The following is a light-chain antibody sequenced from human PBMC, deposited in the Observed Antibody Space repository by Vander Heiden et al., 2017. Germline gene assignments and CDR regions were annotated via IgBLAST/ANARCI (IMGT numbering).Light chain of an antibody. Sequence: ELALTQSPATLSLSPGARPTLSCRASQRVSSYLSWYQQKPGQAPRLLIYDASTRATGIPARFSGSGSGTDFTLTISSLEPEDFAVYYCQQRSNWPPYTFGQGTKLEIK. V-gene: IGKV3-11*01. J-gene: IGKJ2*01. CDR1: QRVSSY. CDR3: QQRSNWPPYT. CDR2: DAS.